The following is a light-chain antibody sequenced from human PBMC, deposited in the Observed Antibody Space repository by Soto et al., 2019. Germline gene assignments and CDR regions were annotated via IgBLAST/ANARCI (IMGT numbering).Light chain of an antibody. V-gene: IGLV1-40*01. Sequence: QAVVTQPPSVSGAPGQRVTISCTGSSSNIGAGYDVHWYQQLPGTAPKLLISGNSNRPSGVPDRFSGSKSCTSAPLAITGLQAEDEADYYCQSYDSSLSGWVFGGGTKLTVL. CDR1: SSNIGAGYD. J-gene: IGLJ3*02. CDR3: QSYDSSLSGWV. CDR2: GNS.